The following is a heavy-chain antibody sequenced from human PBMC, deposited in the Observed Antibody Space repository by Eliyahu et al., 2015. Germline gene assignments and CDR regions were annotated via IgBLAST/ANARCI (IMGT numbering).Heavy chain of an antibody. CDR3: ARDRARATYQLLYRGPRGSDAFDI. J-gene: IGHJ3*02. Sequence: QVQLVESGGGLVKPGGSLRLSCAGSGFTFSDYYMSWIRQAPGKGLXWVSYINTGGSTIYYADSVKGRFTVSRDXAKNSLYLQMNSLGAEDTAVYYCARDRARATYQLLYRGPRGSDAFDIWGQGTMVTVSS. CDR2: INTGGSTI. CDR1: GFTFSDYY. V-gene: IGHV3-11*01. D-gene: IGHD2-2*02.